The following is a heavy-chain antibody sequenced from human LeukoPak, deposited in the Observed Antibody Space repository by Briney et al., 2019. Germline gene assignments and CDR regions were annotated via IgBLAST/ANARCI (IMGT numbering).Heavy chain of an antibody. J-gene: IGHJ4*02. CDR1: GGSISSSSYY. V-gene: IGHV4-39*07. D-gene: IGHD6-25*01. Sequence: SETLSLTCTVSGGSISSSSYYWGWIRQPPGKGLEWIGSVYYSGSTYYNASLKSRVTISVDTSKNQFSLKLSSVTAADTAVYYCARGRRSFDYWGQGTLVTVSS. CDR2: VYYSGST. CDR3: ARGRRSFDY.